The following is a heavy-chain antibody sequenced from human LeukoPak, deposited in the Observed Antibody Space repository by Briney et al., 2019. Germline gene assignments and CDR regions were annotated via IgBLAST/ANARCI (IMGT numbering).Heavy chain of an antibody. CDR3: AKDPELFDYYGSGSYDY. V-gene: IGHV3-30*02. CDR1: GFTFSSYG. D-gene: IGHD3-10*01. J-gene: IGHJ4*02. Sequence: GGSLRLSCAASGFTFSSYGMHWVRQAPGKGLEWVAFIRYDGSNKYYADSVKGRFTISRDNSKNTLYLQMNSLRAEDTAVYYCAKDPELFDYYGSGSYDYRGQGTLVTVSS. CDR2: IRYDGSNK.